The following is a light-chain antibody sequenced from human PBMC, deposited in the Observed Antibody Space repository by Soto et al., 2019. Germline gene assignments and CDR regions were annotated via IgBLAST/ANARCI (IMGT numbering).Light chain of an antibody. J-gene: IGLJ1*01. CDR2: EVT. Sequence: SAVTPPPSASVYIALFVTFLRNETSSDIGDYNYVSWYQQHPGKAPKLMIYEVTKRPSGVPDRFSGSKSGNTASLTVSGLQSDDEADYCCSSYAGNNNYVFGTGTKVTVL. V-gene: IGLV2-8*01. CDR3: SSYAGNNNYV. CDR1: SSDIGDYNY.